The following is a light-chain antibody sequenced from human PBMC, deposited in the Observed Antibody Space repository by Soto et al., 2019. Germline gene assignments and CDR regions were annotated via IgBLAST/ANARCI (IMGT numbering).Light chain of an antibody. J-gene: IGLJ7*01. CDR3: QTWATGPWV. CDR2: LNNDGSH. Sequence: QAVVTQSPSASASLGALVKLTCTLTSGHSIYAIAWHQQQPEKGPRFLMKLNNDGSHTKGDGIPDRFSGSSSGAEWYLTISSLQSEDEADYYCQTWATGPWVFGGGTQLTVL. CDR1: SGHSIYA. V-gene: IGLV4-69*01.